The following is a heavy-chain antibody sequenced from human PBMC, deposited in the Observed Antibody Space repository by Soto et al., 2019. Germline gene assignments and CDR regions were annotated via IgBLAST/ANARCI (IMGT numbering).Heavy chain of an antibody. CDR3: ARKGSGDYALDY. Sequence: GPTLVNPTQTLTLTCTLSGFSLSTSGVGVGWIRQSPGKALEWLAVIYWDDVKHYSPSLERRLTITKDTSESEVVLTMTNMDPVDTATYYCARKGSGDYALDYWGQGILVTV. CDR1: GFSLSTSGVG. J-gene: IGHJ4*02. V-gene: IGHV2-5*02. D-gene: IGHD4-17*01. CDR2: IYWDDVK.